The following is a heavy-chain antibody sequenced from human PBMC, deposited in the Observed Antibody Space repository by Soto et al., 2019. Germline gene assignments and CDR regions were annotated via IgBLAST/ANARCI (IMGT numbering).Heavy chain of an antibody. D-gene: IGHD7-27*01. V-gene: IGHV4-39*01. CDR2: IYYSGST. J-gene: IGHJ6*02. CDR1: GGSISSSSYY. CDR3: ARHGDLYCYYGMDV. Sequence: SETLSLTCTVSGGSISSSSYYWGWIRQPPGKGLEWIGSIYYSGSTYYNPSLKSRVTISVDTSKNQFSLKLSSVTAADTAVYYCARHGDLYCYYGMDVWGQGTTVTVSS.